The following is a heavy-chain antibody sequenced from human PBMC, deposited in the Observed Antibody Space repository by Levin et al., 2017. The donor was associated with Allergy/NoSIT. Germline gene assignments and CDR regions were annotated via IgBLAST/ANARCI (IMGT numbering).Heavy chain of an antibody. V-gene: IGHV5-51*01. Sequence: PGGSLRLSCKGSGYSFTSYWIGWVRQMPGKGLEWMGIIYPGDSDTRYSPSFQGQVTISADKSISTAYLQWSSLKASDTAMYYCARPQFGGAAPYYFDYWGQGTLVTVSS. J-gene: IGHJ4*02. D-gene: IGHD3-3*01. CDR2: IYPGDSDT. CDR3: ARPQFGGAAPYYFDY. CDR1: GYSFTSYW.